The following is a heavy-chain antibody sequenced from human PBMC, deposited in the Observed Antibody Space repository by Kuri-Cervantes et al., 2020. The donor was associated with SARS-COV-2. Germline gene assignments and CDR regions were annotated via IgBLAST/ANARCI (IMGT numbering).Heavy chain of an antibody. CDR1: GFSFSKYD. D-gene: IGHD4-17*01. Sequence: SWAGPGFSFSKYDMNWVRQAPGKGLEWVSSITISSSYIYYADSVKGRLTISRDNANKSLYLQMNSLRAEDTAVYYCARERYGDYVSPYQYYGMDVWGQGTTVTVSS. CDR2: ITISSSYI. J-gene: IGHJ6*02. V-gene: IGHV3-21*01. CDR3: ARERYGDYVSPYQYYGMDV.